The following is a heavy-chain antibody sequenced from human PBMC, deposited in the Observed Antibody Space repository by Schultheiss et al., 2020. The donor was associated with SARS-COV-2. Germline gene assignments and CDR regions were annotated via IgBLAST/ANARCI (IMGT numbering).Heavy chain of an antibody. J-gene: IGHJ6*02. CDR1: GYTFTSHA. CDR2: IITGNGNT. V-gene: IGHV1-3*04. D-gene: IGHD6-19*01. CDR3: ARRRKESSGPANYYYYYGMDV. Sequence: ASVKVSCKASGYTFTSHAVHWVRQAPGQAPGQRLEWMGWIITGNGNTKYSQKFQGRVTLTRDTSASTAYMDLSSLTSEDTAVYYCARRRKESSGPANYYYYYGMDVWGQGTTVTVSS.